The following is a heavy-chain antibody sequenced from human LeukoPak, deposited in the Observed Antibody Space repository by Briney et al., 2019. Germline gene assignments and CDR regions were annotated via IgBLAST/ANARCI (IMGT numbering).Heavy chain of an antibody. D-gene: IGHD1-14*01. J-gene: IGHJ6*03. CDR3: ARADRKYYMDV. Sequence: GGSLRLSCAASGFTFSDYYMSWIRQAPGKGLEWVSYITGSGNIIYYADSVKGRFTISRDNAKNSLYLQMSSLGVEDTAVYYCARADRKYYMDVWGEGTTVTVFS. CDR1: GFTFSDYY. V-gene: IGHV3-11*04. CDR2: ITGSGNII.